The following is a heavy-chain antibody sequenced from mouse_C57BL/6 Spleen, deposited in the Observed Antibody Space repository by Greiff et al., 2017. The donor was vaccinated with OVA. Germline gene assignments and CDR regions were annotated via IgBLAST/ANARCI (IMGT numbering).Heavy chain of an antibody. J-gene: IGHJ1*03. CDR3: ASPYDYDVDWYFDV. CDR1: GFSLTSYG. Sequence: QLQQSGPGLVQPSQSLSITCTVSGFSLTSYGVHWVRQSPGKGLEWLGVIWSGGSTDYNAAFISRLSISKDNSKSQVFFKMNSLQADDTAIYYCASPYDYDVDWYFDVWGTGTTVTVSS. D-gene: IGHD2-4*01. CDR2: IWSGGST. V-gene: IGHV2-2*01.